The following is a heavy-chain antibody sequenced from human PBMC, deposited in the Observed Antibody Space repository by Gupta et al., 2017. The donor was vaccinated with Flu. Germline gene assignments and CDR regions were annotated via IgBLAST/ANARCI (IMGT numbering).Heavy chain of an antibody. D-gene: IGHD6-19*01. CDR3: ARDCGWAKDL. Sequence: PWVRQAPGKGLEWVAVIWYDGSNKYYADSVKGRFTISRDNSKNTLYLQMNSLRAEDTAVYYCARDCGWAKDLWGQGTLVTVSS. V-gene: IGHV3-33*01. CDR2: IWYDGSNK. J-gene: IGHJ4*02.